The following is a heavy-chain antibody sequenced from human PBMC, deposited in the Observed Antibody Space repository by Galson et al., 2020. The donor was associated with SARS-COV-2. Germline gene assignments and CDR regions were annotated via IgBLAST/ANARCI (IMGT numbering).Heavy chain of an antibody. D-gene: IGHD2-15*01. J-gene: IGHJ6*02. Sequence: GGSLRLSCAASGFTFSSYDMSWVRQAPGKGLEWVSSVRGDGGYIYYADSVRGRFTVSRDNSKNTLHLQMNSLRVEDTAVYYCAKDAVASYGMAGWGQGTTVTVSS. CDR2: VRGDGGYI. CDR3: AKDAVASYGMAG. V-gene: IGHV3-23*01. CDR1: GFTFSSYD.